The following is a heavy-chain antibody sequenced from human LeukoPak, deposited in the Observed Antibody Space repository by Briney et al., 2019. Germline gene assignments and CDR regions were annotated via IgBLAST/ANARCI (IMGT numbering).Heavy chain of an antibody. CDR2: TSTSGGST. CDR1: GFTVSSNY. D-gene: IGHD4-17*01. V-gene: IGHV3-23*01. Sequence: GGSLRLSCAASGFTVSSNYMSWVRQAPGKGLEWVSATSTSGGSTYYADSVKGRFTISRDNSKNTLYLQMNSLRAEDTAVYYCARNAYGAQTPSDVWGQGTTVTVSS. J-gene: IGHJ6*02. CDR3: ARNAYGAQTPSDV.